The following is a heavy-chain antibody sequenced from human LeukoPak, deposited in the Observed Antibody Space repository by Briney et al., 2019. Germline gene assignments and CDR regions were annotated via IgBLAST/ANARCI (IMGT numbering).Heavy chain of an antibody. J-gene: IGHJ4*02. Sequence: GGSLRLSCAASGFTVSTNYMYWVRQAPGKGLEWVSSITGSGGNTYYADSVKGRFTISRDNSKNTLYLQMNSLRAEDTAVYYCAKDLATMAPEGYWGQGTLVTVSS. D-gene: IGHD5-12*01. V-gene: IGHV3-23*01. CDR2: ITGSGGNT. CDR1: GFTVSTNY. CDR3: AKDLATMAPEGY.